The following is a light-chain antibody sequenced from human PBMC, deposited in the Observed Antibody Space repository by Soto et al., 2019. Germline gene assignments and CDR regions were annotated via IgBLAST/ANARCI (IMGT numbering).Light chain of an antibody. J-gene: IGKJ1*01. Sequence: DIQMTQSPSSLSASVGDRVTITCRASQGISNHLAWYQQQPGKVPKLLIYVASTLQSGVPSRFSGSGSGTDFTLTISSLQPVDVATYYCQKYNSAPWTFGQGTKVEIK. V-gene: IGKV1-27*01. CDR2: VAS. CDR1: QGISNH. CDR3: QKYNSAPWT.